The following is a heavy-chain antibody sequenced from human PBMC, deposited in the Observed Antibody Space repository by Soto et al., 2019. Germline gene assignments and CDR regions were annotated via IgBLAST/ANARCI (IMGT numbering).Heavy chain of an antibody. J-gene: IGHJ6*02. D-gene: IGHD3-3*01. CDR3: AREALTYYDFWSGRYYYGMDV. V-gene: IGHV1-18*01. CDR2: ISAYNGNT. Sequence: ASVKVSCKASGYTFTSYGISWVRQAPGQGLEWMGWISAYNGNTNYAQKLQGRVTMTTDTSTSTAYMELRSLRSDDTAAYYCAREALTYYDFWSGRYYYGMDVWGQGTTVTVSS. CDR1: GYTFTSYG.